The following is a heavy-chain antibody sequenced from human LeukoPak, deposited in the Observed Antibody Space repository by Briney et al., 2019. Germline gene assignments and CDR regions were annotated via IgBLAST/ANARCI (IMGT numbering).Heavy chain of an antibody. CDR2: ISYDGSNK. D-gene: IGHD3-10*01. V-gene: IGHV3-30*04. J-gene: IGHJ4*02. CDR3: AKDSPGAMVRGVIA. CDR1: GFTFSSYA. Sequence: GRSLRLSCAASGFTFSSYAMHWVRQAPGKGLEWVAVISYDGSNKYYADSVKGRFTISRDNSKNTLYLQMNSLRAEDTAVYYCAKDSPGAMVRGVIAWGQGTLVTVSS.